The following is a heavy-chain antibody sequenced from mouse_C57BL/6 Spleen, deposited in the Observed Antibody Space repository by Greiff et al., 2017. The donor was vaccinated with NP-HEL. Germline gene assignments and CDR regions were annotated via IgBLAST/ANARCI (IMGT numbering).Heavy chain of an antibody. CDR2: INPNNGGT. Sequence: VQLQQSGPELVKPGASVKISCKASGYTFTDYYMNWVKQSHGKSLEWIGDINPNNGGTSYNQKFKGKATLTVDKSSSTAYMELRSLTSEDSAVYYCARGFPDWYFDVWGTGTTVTVSS. J-gene: IGHJ1*03. V-gene: IGHV1-26*01. CDR1: GYTFTDYY. CDR3: ARGFPDWYFDV.